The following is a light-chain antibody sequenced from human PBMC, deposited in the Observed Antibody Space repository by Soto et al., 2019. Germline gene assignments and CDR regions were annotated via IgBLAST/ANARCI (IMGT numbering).Light chain of an antibody. CDR1: SSNIGAEYD. V-gene: IGLV1-40*01. J-gene: IGLJ1*01. Sequence: QSVLTQPPSVSGAPGHRVTISCTGSSSNIGAEYDVHWYQQLPGTAPKRLIYGDNNRPSGVPDRFSGSKSGTSASLAITGLQPEDEADYYCQSYDSSLTTFVFGTGTKVTVL. CDR3: QSYDSSLTTFV. CDR2: GDN.